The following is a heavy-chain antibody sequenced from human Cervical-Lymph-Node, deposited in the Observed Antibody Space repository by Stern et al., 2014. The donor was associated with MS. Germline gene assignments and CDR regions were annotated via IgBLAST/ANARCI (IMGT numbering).Heavy chain of an antibody. Sequence: ESGPTLVKPTQTLPLTCTFSGFSLSTSRVGVGWIRQPPGKALEWLALIYWDDDKRYSPSLKSRLTIPKDTSKNQVVLTMTNMDPVDTATYYCAHILVRRGYFDYWGQGTLVTVSS. CDR2: IYWDDDK. CDR3: AHILVRRGYFDY. J-gene: IGHJ4*02. D-gene: IGHD1-1*01. CDR1: GFSLSTSRVG. V-gene: IGHV2-5*02.